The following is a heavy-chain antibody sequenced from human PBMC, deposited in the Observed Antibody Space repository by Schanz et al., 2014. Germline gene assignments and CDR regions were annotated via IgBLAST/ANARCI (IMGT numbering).Heavy chain of an antibody. D-gene: IGHD3-3*01. V-gene: IGHV3-11*06. Sequence: QVQLVESGGGLVKPGGSLRLSCVASGFKFSDYFMTWVRQAPGKGLEWLSSIGVSGSFPTYADYVKGRFTISGDNAKTSLDLQRNSLRDEDTAVYYGARVITSLDYWGQGILVTVSS. CDR3: ARVITSLDY. CDR1: GFKFSDYF. J-gene: IGHJ4*02. CDR2: IGVSGSFP.